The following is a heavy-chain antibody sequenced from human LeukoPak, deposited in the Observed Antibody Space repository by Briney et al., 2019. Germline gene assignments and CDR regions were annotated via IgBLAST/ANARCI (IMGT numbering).Heavy chain of an antibody. CDR1: GFTFSSYW. CDR2: IKQDGSEK. Sequence: GGSLRLSCAASGFTFSSYWMSWVRQAPGKGLEWVANIKQDGSEKYYVDSVKGRFTISRDNAKNSLYLQMNSLRAEDTAVYYCARMSGYCSRTSCYPPPFDYWGQGTLVTVSS. CDR3: ARMSGYCSRTSCYPPPFDY. V-gene: IGHV3-7*01. D-gene: IGHD2-2*01. J-gene: IGHJ4*02.